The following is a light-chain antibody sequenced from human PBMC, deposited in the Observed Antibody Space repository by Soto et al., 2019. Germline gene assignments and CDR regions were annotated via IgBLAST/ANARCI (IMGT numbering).Light chain of an antibody. Sequence: VVMTQSPATLSVSPGERATLSCRASQSVGSNLAWYQHKPGQAPRLLIYGASTRATGIPARFSGSGSVTEFTLTISSLQSEDFAVYYCQQYNNWPPWTFGQGTKVDIK. CDR1: QSVGSN. V-gene: IGKV3-15*01. CDR2: GAS. J-gene: IGKJ1*01. CDR3: QQYNNWPPWT.